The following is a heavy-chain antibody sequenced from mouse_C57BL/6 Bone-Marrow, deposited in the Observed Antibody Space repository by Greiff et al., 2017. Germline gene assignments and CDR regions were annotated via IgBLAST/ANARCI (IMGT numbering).Heavy chain of an antibody. V-gene: IGHV1-15*01. J-gene: IGHJ3*01. Sequence: VQLQQSGAELVRPGASVTLSCKASGYTFTDYEMHWVKQTPVHGLEWIGAIDPETGGTAYNQKFKGKAILTADKSSSPAYMELRSLTSEDSAVYYCTRDYGLWGQGTLVTVSA. CDR3: TRDYGL. CDR1: GYTFTDYE. D-gene: IGHD1-1*01. CDR2: IDPETGGT.